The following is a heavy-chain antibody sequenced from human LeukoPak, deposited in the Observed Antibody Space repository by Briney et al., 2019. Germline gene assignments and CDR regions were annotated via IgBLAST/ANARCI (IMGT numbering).Heavy chain of an antibody. CDR1: GDSVSSNIAA. V-gene: IGHV6-1*01. D-gene: IGHD3-3*01. Sequence: SQTLSLTSAISGDSVSSNIAAWNWIRQSPSRGLEWLGRTYYRSKWYNDYAVSVKSRITINPDTSKTQFSLQLNSVTPEDTALYYCARGYTYYDFWSGYRPDACDIWGQGTMVTVSS. CDR2: TYYRSKWYN. J-gene: IGHJ3*02. CDR3: ARGYTYYDFWSGYRPDACDI.